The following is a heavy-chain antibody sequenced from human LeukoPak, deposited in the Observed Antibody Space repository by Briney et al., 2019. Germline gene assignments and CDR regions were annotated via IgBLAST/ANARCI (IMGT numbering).Heavy chain of an antibody. CDR2: ISSSGSTL. D-gene: IGHD1-20*01. V-gene: IGHV3-11*01. Sequence: GGSLRLSCAASGFTFSDYYMSWTRQAPGKGLEWVSYISSSGSTLYYADSVKGRITISRDNAKNSLYLQMNSLRAEDTAVYYCARRRYNWNAIDYWGQGTLVTVSS. J-gene: IGHJ4*02. CDR1: GFTFSDYY. CDR3: ARRRYNWNAIDY.